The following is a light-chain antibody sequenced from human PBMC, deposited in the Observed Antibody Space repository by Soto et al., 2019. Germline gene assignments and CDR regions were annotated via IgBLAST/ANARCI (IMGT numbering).Light chain of an antibody. CDR3: QQYDDSHYT. Sequence: EIVLTQSPGTLSLSPGERATLSCRASQSVSSSYLAWYQQKPGQAPRLLIYGASTRATGIPDRFSGSGSGTAFTLTISRLEPADSATYYCQQYDDSHYTFGQGTKVDIK. CDR2: GAS. CDR1: QSVSSSY. V-gene: IGKV3-20*01. J-gene: IGKJ2*01.